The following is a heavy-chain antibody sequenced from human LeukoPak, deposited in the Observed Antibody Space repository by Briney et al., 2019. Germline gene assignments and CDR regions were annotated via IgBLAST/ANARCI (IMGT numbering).Heavy chain of an antibody. CDR3: AKSATIAVAGPFDY. Sequence: PGGSLRLSCAASGFTSSSHAMSWVRQAPGKGLEWVSAITGGGGHTYYADSVKGRFTISRGNSENTLSLQMNSLRAEDTAVYYCAKSATIAVAGPFDYWGQGTLVTVSS. D-gene: IGHD6-19*01. CDR2: ITGGGGHT. V-gene: IGHV3-23*01. J-gene: IGHJ4*02. CDR1: GFTSSSHA.